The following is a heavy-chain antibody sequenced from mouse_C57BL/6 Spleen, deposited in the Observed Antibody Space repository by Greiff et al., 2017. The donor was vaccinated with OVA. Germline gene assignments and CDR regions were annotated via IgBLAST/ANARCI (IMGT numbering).Heavy chain of an antibody. CDR3: ARYSNYVDYAMDY. CDR2: IHPNSGST. D-gene: IGHD2-5*01. CDR1: GYTFTSYW. Sequence: QVQLQQPGAELVKPGASVKLSCKASGYTFTSYWMHWVTQRPGQGLEWIGMIHPNSGSTTYNETVKSKARLTVYKTSSTAYMQLSSLTSEDSAVYYCARYSNYVDYAMDYWGQGTSVTVSA. J-gene: IGHJ4*01. V-gene: IGHV1-64*01.